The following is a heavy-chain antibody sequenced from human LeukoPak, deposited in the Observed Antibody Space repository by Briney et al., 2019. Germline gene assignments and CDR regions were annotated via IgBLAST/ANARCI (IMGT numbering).Heavy chain of an antibody. CDR1: GFTFSTYT. Sequence: GGSLRLSCAASGFTFSTYTMNWVRQAPGKGLEWVSYVSSSGGTIYYADSVKGRFTISRDNAKDSLYLQMNSLRAEDTAVYYCARVGTTNYHVYYMDVWGKGTTVTVSS. V-gene: IGHV3-48*04. J-gene: IGHJ6*03. CDR3: ARVGTTNYHVYYMDV. CDR2: VSSSGGTI. D-gene: IGHD2-2*01.